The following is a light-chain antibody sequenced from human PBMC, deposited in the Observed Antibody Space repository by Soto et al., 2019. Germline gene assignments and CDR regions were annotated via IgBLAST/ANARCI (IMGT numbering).Light chain of an antibody. J-gene: IGKJ1*01. V-gene: IGKV3-20*01. CDR3: QPYDSYWTM. Sequence: ELVLTQSPGTLSLSPGERSTPSCLASQSVSSSYLAWYQQKPGQAPRLLIYGASSRATGITARFSGSGSGTEFTLTISSLQSEDFATYYCQPYDSYWTMVGQGTQVEIK. CDR1: QSVSSSY. CDR2: GAS.